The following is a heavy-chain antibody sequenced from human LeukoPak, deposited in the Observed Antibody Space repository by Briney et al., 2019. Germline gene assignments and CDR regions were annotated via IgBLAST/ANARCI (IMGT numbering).Heavy chain of an antibody. CDR3: VRNLAVAGTCFDS. D-gene: IGHD6-19*01. CDR1: GFTVSSNY. J-gene: IGHJ4*02. V-gene: IGHV3-53*01. Sequence: QPGGSLRLSCAASGFTVSSNYMSWVRQAPGKGLEWVSVIYSGGSIYHADSVRGRFTISRDNAESSLYLQMNSLRAEDTAVYYCVRNLAVAGTCFDSWGQGTLVTVSS. CDR2: IYSGGSI.